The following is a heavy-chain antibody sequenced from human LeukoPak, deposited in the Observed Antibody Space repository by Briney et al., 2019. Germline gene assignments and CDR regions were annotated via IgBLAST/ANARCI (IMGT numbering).Heavy chain of an antibody. J-gene: IGHJ3*02. V-gene: IGHV4-61*02. Sequence: SETLSLTCTVSGGSISSGSYYWSWIRQPAGKGLEWIGRIYTSGSTNYNPSLKSRVTISVDTSKNQFSLKLSSVTAADTAVYYCARAYSSSWGYAFDIWGQGTMVTVSS. D-gene: IGHD6-13*01. CDR3: ARAYSSSWGYAFDI. CDR2: IYTSGST. CDR1: GGSISSGSYY.